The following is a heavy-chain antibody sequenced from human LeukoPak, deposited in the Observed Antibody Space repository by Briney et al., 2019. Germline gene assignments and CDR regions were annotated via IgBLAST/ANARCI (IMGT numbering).Heavy chain of an antibody. CDR3: ARDRGPRFNY. CDR1: GGSISSSSYY. CDR2: IYYSGST. D-gene: IGHD6-25*01. Sequence: SETLSLTCTVSGGSISSSSYYWGWIRQPPGKGLEWIGSIYYSGSTYYNPSLKSRVTISVDTSKNRFSLKLSSVTAADTAVYYCARDRGPRFNYWGQGILVTVSS. J-gene: IGHJ4*02. V-gene: IGHV4-39*07.